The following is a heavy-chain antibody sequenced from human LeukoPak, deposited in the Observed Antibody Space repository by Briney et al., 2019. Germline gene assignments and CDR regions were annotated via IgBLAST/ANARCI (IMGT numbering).Heavy chain of an antibody. D-gene: IGHD6-6*01. CDR2: INHSGST. V-gene: IGHV4-34*01. CDR3: ARGNRIAARPPFDY. J-gene: IGHJ4*02. Sequence: PSETLSLTCTVSGGSISSYYWSWIRQPPGKGLEWIGEINHSGSTNYNPSLKSRVTISVDTSKNQFSLKLSSVTAADTAVYYCARGNRIAARPPFDYWGQGTLVTVSS. CDR1: GGSISSYY.